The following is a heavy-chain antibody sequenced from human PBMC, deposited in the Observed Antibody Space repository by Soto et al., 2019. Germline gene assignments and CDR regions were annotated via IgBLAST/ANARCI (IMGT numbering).Heavy chain of an antibody. V-gene: IGHV3-48*01. D-gene: IGHD2-21*01. CDR2: ISGTSGAT. J-gene: IGHJ4*02. Sequence: EVQLVESGGGLVQPGGSLRLSCAASGFALNDYNMKWVRPAPGKGLEWVSDISGTSGATYYADSVKGRFTISRDTAKNSLYLQMNNLRAEDTAIYYCVRDWAYSFDYWGQGTLVTVSS. CDR3: VRDWAYSFDY. CDR1: GFALNDYN.